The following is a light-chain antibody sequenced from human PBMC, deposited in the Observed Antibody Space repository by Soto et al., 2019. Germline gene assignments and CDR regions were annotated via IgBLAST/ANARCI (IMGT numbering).Light chain of an antibody. Sequence: IQLTQPPSNLSASVGDTVTITCRASQTISVSLDWYRQKPGKAPNHQIYEASTLQEAVPSRFSGSGSGTEFTLPDTGVQPDDLATYFRQQYEKYSTFGHGTKGDVK. CDR1: QTISVS. CDR3: QQYEKYST. V-gene: IGKV1-5*03. J-gene: IGKJ1*01. CDR2: EAS.